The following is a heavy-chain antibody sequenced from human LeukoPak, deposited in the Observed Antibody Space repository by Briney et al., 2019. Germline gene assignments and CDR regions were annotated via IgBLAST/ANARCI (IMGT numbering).Heavy chain of an antibody. CDR2: ISGGGGTT. J-gene: IGHJ4*02. D-gene: IGHD3-3*01. CDR3: AKPPLEWLPDDY. V-gene: IGHV3-23*01. CDR1: GFTFSNFA. Sequence: PGGSLRLSCAASGFTFSNFAMGWVRQAPGKGLEWVSSISGGGGTTYYADSVKGRFTISRDNSKNTLYLQMNSLRAEDTAVYYCAKPPLEWLPDDYWGQGTLVTASS.